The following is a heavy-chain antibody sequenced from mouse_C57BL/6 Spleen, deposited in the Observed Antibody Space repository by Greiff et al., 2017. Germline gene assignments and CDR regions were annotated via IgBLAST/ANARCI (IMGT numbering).Heavy chain of an antibody. CDR3: ARDYGISQKRQFDY. Sequence: VQLQQSGPELVKPGASVKISCKASGYTFTDYYMNWVKQSHGKSLEWIGDINPNNGGTSYNQKFKGKATLTVDKSSSTAYMELRSLKSEDSAVYSCARDYGISQKRQFDYWGQGTTLTVSS. CDR1: GYTFTDYY. V-gene: IGHV1-26*01. D-gene: IGHD1-1*01. J-gene: IGHJ2*01. CDR2: INPNNGGT.